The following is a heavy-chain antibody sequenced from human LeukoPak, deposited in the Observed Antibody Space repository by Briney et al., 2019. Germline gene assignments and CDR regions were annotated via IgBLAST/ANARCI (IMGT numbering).Heavy chain of an antibody. J-gene: IGHJ6*02. D-gene: IGHD5-18*01. Sequence: SVKVSCKASGGTFSSYAISWVRQDPGQGLEGMGRIIPIFGIANYAQKFQGRVTIIADKSTSTAYMELSSLRSEDTAVYYCARSAQYSSYYYGLEVWGQGTRVSVSS. V-gene: IGHV1-69*04. CDR3: ARSAQYSSYYYGLEV. CDR2: IIPIFGIA. CDR1: GGTFSSYA.